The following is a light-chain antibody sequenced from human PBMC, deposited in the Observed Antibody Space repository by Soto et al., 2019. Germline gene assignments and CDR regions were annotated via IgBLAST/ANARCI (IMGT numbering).Light chain of an antibody. V-gene: IGKV3-15*01. Sequence: EIVMTQSPATLSVSPGERATLSCRASQSISRNLAWYQQKPGQAPRLLIFSASTSATGIPARFSGSGSGTEFTLTITTLQSEDSAIYYCEQDYNWLLFTFGPGTKVDSK. J-gene: IGKJ3*01. CDR3: EQDYNWLLFT. CDR1: QSISRN. CDR2: SAS.